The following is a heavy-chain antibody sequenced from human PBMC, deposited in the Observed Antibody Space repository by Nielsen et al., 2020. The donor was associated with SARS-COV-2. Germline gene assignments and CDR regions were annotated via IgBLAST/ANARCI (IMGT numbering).Heavy chain of an antibody. CDR2: MNPDSGNT. J-gene: IGHJ4*02. D-gene: IGHD2-15*01. V-gene: IGHV1-8*01. CDR3: ARGYHCTSASCSRGFCSSDGCYSSYFV. CDR1: GYTFTSYD. Sequence: ASVKVSCKASGYTFTSYDINWVRPATGQGLEWMGWMNPDSGNTGYAQKFQGRVSMTRNTSISTAYMELSSLTSEDTAVYFCARGYHCTSASCSRGFCSSDGCYSSYFVWGQGTLVTVSS.